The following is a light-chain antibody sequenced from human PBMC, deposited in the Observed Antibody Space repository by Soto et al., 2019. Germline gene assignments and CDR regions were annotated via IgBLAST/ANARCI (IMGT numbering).Light chain of an antibody. CDR2: LTS. Sequence: DVVMTQSPLSLAVTPGEPASISCRSSESLLHSNGYQYLDWYLQKPGQSRKVLIYLTSYRASGVSDRFTGSRSGTDLTLKISRVEAGDVGGYYCMQSLRTPRTFGQATKVEIK. CDR1: ESLLHSNGYQY. CDR3: MQSLRTPRT. V-gene: IGKV2-28*01. J-gene: IGKJ1*01.